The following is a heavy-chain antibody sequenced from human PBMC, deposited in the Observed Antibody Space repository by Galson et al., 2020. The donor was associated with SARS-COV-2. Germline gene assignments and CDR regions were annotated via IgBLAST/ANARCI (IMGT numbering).Heavy chain of an antibody. J-gene: IGHJ4*02. CDR3: ARKTCCGACFSGYDFDY. D-gene: IGHD2-21*01. CDR1: GFTVSSSY. CDR2: LYTYGTT. V-gene: IGHV3-53*01. Sequence: GESLKISCAASGFTVSSSYMTWVRQAPGKGLEWVSVLYTYGTTYYADSVKGRFTISRDNSKNTLYLQMNSLRAEDTALYYCARKTCCGACFSGYDFDYWGQGTLVTVSP.